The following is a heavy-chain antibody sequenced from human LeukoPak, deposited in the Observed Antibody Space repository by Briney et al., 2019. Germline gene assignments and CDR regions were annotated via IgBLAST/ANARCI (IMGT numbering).Heavy chain of an antibody. D-gene: IGHD3-3*01. V-gene: IGHV3-33*06. CDR2: IWYDGSNK. J-gene: IGHJ4*02. Sequence: GRSLRLSCAASGFTFSSYGMHWVCQAPGKGLEWVAVIWYDGSNKYYADSVKGRFTISRDNSKNTLYLQMNSLRAEDTAVYYCAKDADFWSGYYGIDYWGQGTLVTVSS. CDR3: AKDADFWSGYYGIDY. CDR1: GFTFSSYG.